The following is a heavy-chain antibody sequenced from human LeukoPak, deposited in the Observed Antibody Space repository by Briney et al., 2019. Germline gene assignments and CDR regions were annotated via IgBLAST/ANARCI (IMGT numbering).Heavy chain of an antibody. CDR3: ATHYYDSSGYLSPDY. V-gene: IGHV3-30*03. CDR2: ISYDGSNK. CDR1: GFTFSSYG. D-gene: IGHD3-22*01. J-gene: IGHJ4*02. Sequence: GGSLRLSCAASGFTFSSYGMHWVRQAPGKGLEWVAVISYDGSNKYYADSVKGRFTISRDNSQNTLYLQMNSLRAEDTAVYYCATHYYDSSGYLSPDYWGQGTLVTVSS.